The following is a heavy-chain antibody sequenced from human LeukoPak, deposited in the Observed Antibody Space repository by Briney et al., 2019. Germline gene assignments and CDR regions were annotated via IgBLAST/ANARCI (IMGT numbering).Heavy chain of an antibody. V-gene: IGHV1-46*01. Sequence: GASVKVSCKASGYTFTSYYMHWVRQAPGQGLEWMGIINPSGGSTSYAQKFQGRVTTTRDTSTSTVYMELSSLRSEDTAVYYCARDGLELLPGRYFQHWGQGTLVTVSS. CDR3: ARDGLELLPGRYFQH. CDR1: GYTFTSYY. D-gene: IGHD1-26*01. CDR2: INPSGGST. J-gene: IGHJ1*01.